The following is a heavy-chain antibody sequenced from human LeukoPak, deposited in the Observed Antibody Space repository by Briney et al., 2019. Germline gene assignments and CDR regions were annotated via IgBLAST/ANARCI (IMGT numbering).Heavy chain of an antibody. Sequence: GSSVKVSCKASGGTFSSYAISWVRQAPGQGLEWMGRIIPILGIANYAQKFQGRVTITADKSTSTAYMELSSLRSEDTAVYYCARDYYDSSGYNDYWGQGTLVTVSS. V-gene: IGHV1-69*04. CDR2: IIPILGIA. CDR3: ARDYYDSSGYNDY. CDR1: GGTFSSYA. D-gene: IGHD3-22*01. J-gene: IGHJ4*02.